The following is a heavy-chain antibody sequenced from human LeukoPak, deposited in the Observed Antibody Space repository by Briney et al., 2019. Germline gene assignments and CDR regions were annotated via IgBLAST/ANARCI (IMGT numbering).Heavy chain of an antibody. Sequence: PGGSLRLSCAASGFTFSSYAMTWVRQAPGKGLEWVSAISGSGGHIYYTDSVKGRFTISRDNSKNTLYLQISSLTADDTGVYYCAKDPYYYGSGSFSGFDPWGQGTLVTVSS. V-gene: IGHV3-23*01. CDR3: AKDPYYYGSGSFSGFDP. J-gene: IGHJ5*02. D-gene: IGHD3-10*01. CDR1: GFTFSSYA. CDR2: ISGSGGHI.